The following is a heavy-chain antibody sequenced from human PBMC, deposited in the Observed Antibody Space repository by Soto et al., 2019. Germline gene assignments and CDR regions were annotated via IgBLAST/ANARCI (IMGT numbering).Heavy chain of an antibody. J-gene: IGHJ4*02. CDR3: ARYSSGSDY. V-gene: IGHV4-39*01. Sequence: SETLSLTCTVSGGSISSSSYYWGWIRQPPGKGLEWIGSIYYSGSTYYNPSLKSRVTISVDTSKNQFSLKLSSVTAADTAVYYCARYSSGSDYWGQGTLVTVSS. D-gene: IGHD6-19*01. CDR2: IYYSGST. CDR1: GGSISSSSYY.